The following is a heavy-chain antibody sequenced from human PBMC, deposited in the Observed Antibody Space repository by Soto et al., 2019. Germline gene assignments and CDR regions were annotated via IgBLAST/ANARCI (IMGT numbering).Heavy chain of an antibody. CDR1: GFTFSSYW. V-gene: IGHV3-74*01. Sequence: EVQLVESGGGLVQPGESLRLSCAASGFTFSSYWMHWVRQAPGKGLVWVSRINSDGSSTSYAGSVKGRFTISRDNAKNTLYLQMNRLRAEDTAVYYCVRTSLVVAAATREDYWGQGTLVTVYS. D-gene: IGHD2-15*01. J-gene: IGHJ4*02. CDR2: INSDGSST. CDR3: VRTSLVVAAATREDY.